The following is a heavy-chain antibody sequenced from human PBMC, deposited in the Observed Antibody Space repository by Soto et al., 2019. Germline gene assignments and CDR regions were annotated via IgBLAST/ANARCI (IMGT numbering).Heavy chain of an antibody. J-gene: IGHJ4*02. CDR1: GFTFSMYA. CDR2: ISGSGGSGGST. V-gene: IGHV3-23*01. D-gene: IGHD6-19*01. Sequence: GGSLRLSCAASGFTFSMYAMSWVRQAPGKGLEWVSGISGSGGSGGSTHYADSVKGRFTISRDNSRNTLFLQMNSLRAEDTAMYYCAKDGISVAASNYWGQGTLVTVSS. CDR3: AKDGISVAASNY.